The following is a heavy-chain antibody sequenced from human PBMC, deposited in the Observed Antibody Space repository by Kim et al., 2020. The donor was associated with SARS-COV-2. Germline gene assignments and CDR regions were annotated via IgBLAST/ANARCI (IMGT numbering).Heavy chain of an antibody. J-gene: IGHJ3*02. Sequence: ASVKVSCKASEYSFTKYHMHWVRQAPGQGLDWMGLINPDSGSTSYAQKFQGRVTLTMDTSTSTVVMELSSLRSEDTAVYYCARDSMRGTGLVWFGGSLQGEAFGIWGQGTVVTVSS. V-gene: IGHV1-46*01. CDR3: ARDSMRGTGLVWFGGSLQGEAFGI. D-gene: IGHD3-10*01. CDR2: INPDSGST. CDR1: EYSFTKYH.